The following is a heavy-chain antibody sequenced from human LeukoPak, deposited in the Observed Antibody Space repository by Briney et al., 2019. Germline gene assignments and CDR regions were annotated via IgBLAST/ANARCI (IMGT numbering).Heavy chain of an antibody. CDR1: GGSISSYY. CDR3: ARGEQLVLDYYYYYCMDV. CDR2: IHTSGST. J-gene: IGHJ6*03. D-gene: IGHD6-13*01. Sequence: SETLSLTCTVSGGSISSYYWSWIRQPAGKGLEWIGRIHTSGSTNYNPSLKSRVTMSVDTSKNQFSLKLRSVTAADTAVYYCARGEQLVLDYYYYYCMDVWGKGTTVTVSS. V-gene: IGHV4-4*07.